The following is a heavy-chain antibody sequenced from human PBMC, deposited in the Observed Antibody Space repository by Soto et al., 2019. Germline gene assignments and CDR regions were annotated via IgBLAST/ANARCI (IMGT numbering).Heavy chain of an antibody. V-gene: IGHV1-69*01. CDR3: ARDSGATLSSS. D-gene: IGHD6-13*01. Sequence: QVQLVQSGAEVKKPGSSVKVSCKASGGTFSSYRINWVRQAPGQGLEWVGGIVPIYRTADYAQKFQGRVTITADESARTAYMELRSLKAQDTAVYYCARDSGATLSSSWGQGTLVTVSS. J-gene: IGHJ4*02. CDR1: GGTFSSYR. CDR2: IVPIYRTA.